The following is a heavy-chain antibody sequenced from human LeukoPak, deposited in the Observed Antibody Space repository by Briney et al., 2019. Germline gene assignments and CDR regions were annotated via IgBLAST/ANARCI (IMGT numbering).Heavy chain of an antibody. CDR2: IIPIFGTA. V-gene: IGHV1-69*01. D-gene: IGHD1-14*01. CDR3: ARTHRAGGYYYYYMDV. Sequence: SVKVSCKASGGTFSSYAISWVRQAPGQGLEWMGGIIPIFGTANYAQKFQGRVTITADESTSTAYMELSSLRSEDTAVYYCARTHRAGGYYYYYMDVWGKGTTVTISS. CDR1: GGTFSSYA. J-gene: IGHJ6*03.